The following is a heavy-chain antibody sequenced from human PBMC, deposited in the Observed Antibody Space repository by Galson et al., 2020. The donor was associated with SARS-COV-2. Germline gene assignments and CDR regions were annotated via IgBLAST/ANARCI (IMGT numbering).Heavy chain of an antibody. CDR1: SASISSGDYY. CDR3: ARRGSGTYGAPDAFDI. CDR2: IDHSGNT. V-gene: IGHV4-30-4*01. Sequence: ETSETLSLTCTISSASISSGDYYWSWIRQPPGKGLEWIGYIDHSGNTYYTPSLKSPLTISVDMSKNHFSLKFSSVTAADTAVYYCARRGSGTYGAPDAFDIWGRGTMVTVSS. D-gene: IGHD3-10*01. J-gene: IGHJ3*02.